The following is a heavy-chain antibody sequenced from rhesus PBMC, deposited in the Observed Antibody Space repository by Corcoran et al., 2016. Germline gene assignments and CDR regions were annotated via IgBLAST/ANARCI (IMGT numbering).Heavy chain of an antibody. CDR1: GASTSSHG. Sequence: QVQLQESGPGLVKPSETLSLTCAVSGASTSSHGWTWIRQPPGPGREWMGEINDNSGKTYYNPSLRSRITISKDASKNQFSLKLNSVTAADTAVYYCARDRDYGSNWAFDYWGQGVLVTVSS. J-gene: IGHJ4*01. D-gene: IGHD4-29*01. CDR3: ARDRDYGSNWAFDY. V-gene: IGHV4-80*01. CDR2: INDNSGKT.